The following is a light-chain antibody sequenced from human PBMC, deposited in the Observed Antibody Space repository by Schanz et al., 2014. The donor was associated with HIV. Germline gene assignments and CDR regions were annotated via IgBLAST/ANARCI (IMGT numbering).Light chain of an antibody. CDR3: QQYSNWPFT. Sequence: EIVLTQSPGTLSLSPGERATLSCRASQSITTNYLAWYQQKPGQAPRLLIYGASTRATGIPGRFSGGGSGTEFTLTISNLQSEDFAVYFCQQYSNWPFTFGQGTRLEIK. CDR2: GAS. V-gene: IGKV3D-15*01. J-gene: IGKJ5*01. CDR1: QSITTNY.